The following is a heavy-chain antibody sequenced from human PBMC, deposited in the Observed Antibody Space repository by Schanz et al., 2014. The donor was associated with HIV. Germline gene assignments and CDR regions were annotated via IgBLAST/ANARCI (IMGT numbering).Heavy chain of an antibody. V-gene: IGHV1-46*01. Sequence: QAQLVQSGAEVKKPGASVKVSCKASGYSFTSNFIHWVRQAPGQGLQGMGVINTNGGGTSDTLQGRVIITRDTSTKTVYMYLSNLRFEDSAVYYCAREKMDTGGLDVWGQGTTVTVSS. CDR3: AREKMDTGGLDV. J-gene: IGHJ6*02. CDR1: GYSFTSNF. CDR2: INTNGGGT.